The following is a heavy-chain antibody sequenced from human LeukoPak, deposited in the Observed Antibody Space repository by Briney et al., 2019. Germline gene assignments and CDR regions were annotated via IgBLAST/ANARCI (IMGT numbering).Heavy chain of an antibody. Sequence: SGGSLRLSCAASGFTFRNYWMHWVRQAPGKGLVWVSRISSDGIGTTYADSAKGRFTISRDNAKNTLYLQMNSLRAEETAVYYCAREVTGTSYFDYWGQGTLVTVSS. V-gene: IGHV3-74*01. CDR1: GFTFRNYW. CDR2: ISSDGIGT. J-gene: IGHJ4*02. CDR3: AREVTGTSYFDY. D-gene: IGHD2-21*02.